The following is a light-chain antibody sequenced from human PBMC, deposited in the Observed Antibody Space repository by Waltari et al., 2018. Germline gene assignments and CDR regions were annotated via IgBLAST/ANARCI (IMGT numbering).Light chain of an antibody. CDR2: DVS. V-gene: IGLV2-14*01. CDR1: GSDVGGYNY. CDR3: SSYTSSRTRV. J-gene: IGLJ3*02. Sequence: QSALTQPASVSGSPGQSITISCTGSGSDVGGYNYVSWYQQHPGKAPKLMIYDVSKRPSGVSDRFSGSKSGNTASLTISGLQAEDESDYYCSSYTSSRTRVFGGGTKLTVL.